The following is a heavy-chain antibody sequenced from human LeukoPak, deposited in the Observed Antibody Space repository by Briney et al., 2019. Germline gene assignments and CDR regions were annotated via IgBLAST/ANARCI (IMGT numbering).Heavy chain of an antibody. Sequence: PGGSLRLSCAASGFTFSSYAMSWVRQAPGKGLEWVSAISGSGGSTYYADSVKGRFTISRDNSKNTLYLQMNSLRAEDTAVYYCAKRSGYYSLYWYFDLWGRGTLVTVSS. D-gene: IGHD3-22*01. CDR2: ISGSGGST. CDR1: GFTFSSYA. J-gene: IGHJ2*01. V-gene: IGHV3-23*01. CDR3: AKRSGYYSLYWYFDL.